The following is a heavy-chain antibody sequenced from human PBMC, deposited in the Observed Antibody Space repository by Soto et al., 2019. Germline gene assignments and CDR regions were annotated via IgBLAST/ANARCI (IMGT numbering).Heavy chain of an antibody. J-gene: IGHJ4*02. Sequence: PGGSLRLSCAASGFTFSSYSMNWVRQAPGKGLEWVSSISSSSSYIYYADPVKGRFTISRDNAKNALYLQMNSLRAEDTAVYYCARDRRVGYYDSSGYYRAWYFDYWGQGTLVTVSS. V-gene: IGHV3-21*01. CDR1: GFTFSSYS. CDR2: ISSSSSYI. D-gene: IGHD3-22*01. CDR3: ARDRRVGYYDSSGYYRAWYFDY.